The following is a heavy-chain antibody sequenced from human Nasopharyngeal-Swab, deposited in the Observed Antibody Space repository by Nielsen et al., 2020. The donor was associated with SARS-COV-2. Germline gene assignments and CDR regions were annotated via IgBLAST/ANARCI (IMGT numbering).Heavy chain of an antibody. D-gene: IGHD3-22*01. J-gene: IGHJ4*02. V-gene: IGHV1-69*01. CDR3: AREGAHYYDSSGYFSHDY. Sequence: WVRQAPGQGLEWVGGLIPVFGTANYAQKFQGRVTITADESTRTAYMELSSLRSEDTAMYYCAREGAHYYDSSGYFSHDYWGQGTLVTVSS. CDR2: LIPVFGTA.